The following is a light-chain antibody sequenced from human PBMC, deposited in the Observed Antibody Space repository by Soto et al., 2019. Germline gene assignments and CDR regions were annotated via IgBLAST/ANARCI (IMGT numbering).Light chain of an antibody. J-gene: IGKJ5*01. CDR1: QSVSSSY. V-gene: IGKV3-20*01. CDR2: GAS. Sequence: TQSPGTLSLPTGERPTLLRTASQSVSSSYLAWYQQKPGQAPRLLIYGASSRATGIPDRFSGSGSGTDFTLTISRLEPEDFAVYYCQQYGSSPNTLGQGTRLEIK. CDR3: QQYGSSPNT.